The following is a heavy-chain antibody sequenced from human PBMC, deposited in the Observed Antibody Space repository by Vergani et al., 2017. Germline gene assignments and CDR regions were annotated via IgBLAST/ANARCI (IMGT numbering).Heavy chain of an antibody. D-gene: IGHD3-10*02. Sequence: EVQLVQSGAEVKKPGESLKISCQISGYSFTNYWIGWVRQMPGKGLEWMGIIHPADSDTRYSPSFQGQVTISVDKSISTAYLQRSSLRASDSAMYYCARLFGRDSGGSKYFDYWVQGWLLTV. J-gene: IGHJ4*02. CDR1: GYSFTNYW. V-gene: IGHV5-51*01. CDR2: IHPADSDT. CDR3: ARLFGRDSGGSKYFDY.